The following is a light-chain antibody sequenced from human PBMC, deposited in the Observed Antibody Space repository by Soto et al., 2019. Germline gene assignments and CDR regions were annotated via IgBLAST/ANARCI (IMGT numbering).Light chain of an antibody. V-gene: IGLV2-14*03. CDR1: SSDIGTYDY. CDR3: SSYTTGSSVI. Sequence: QSALTQPASVSGSPGQSIAISCNGTSSDIGTYDYVSWYQQHPGKAPKLMLFDVNHRPSGVSNRFFGSKSGNTASLTISGCQAEDEADYYCSSYTTGSSVIFGGGTKLTVL. CDR2: DVN. J-gene: IGLJ2*01.